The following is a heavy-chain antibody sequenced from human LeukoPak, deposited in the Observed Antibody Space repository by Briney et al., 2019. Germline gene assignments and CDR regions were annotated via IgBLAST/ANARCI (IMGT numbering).Heavy chain of an antibody. CDR1: GYTFTGYF. CDR3: ARESGHSAGDY. Sequence: ASVKVSCKASGYTFTGYFMHWVRQAPGQGLEWMGRINPNSGGTNYAQKFQGRVTMTRDTSIGTAYMELSRLRSDDTAVYYCARESGHSAGDYWGQGTLVTVSS. D-gene: IGHD4-23*01. CDR2: INPNSGGT. J-gene: IGHJ4*02. V-gene: IGHV1-2*06.